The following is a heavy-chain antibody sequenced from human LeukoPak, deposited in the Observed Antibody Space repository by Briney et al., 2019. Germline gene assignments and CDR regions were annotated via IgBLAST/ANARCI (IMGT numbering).Heavy chain of an antibody. CDR2: INGSGGST. J-gene: IGHJ4*02. Sequence: PGGSLRLSCAASGFTFSSYAMSWVRQAPGKGLEWVSAINGSGGSTYYADSVKGRFTISRDNSKNTLYLQMNSLRAEDTAVYYCAKDMADYYDSSGYQFDYWGQGTLVTVSS. CDR3: AKDMADYYDSSGYQFDY. D-gene: IGHD3-22*01. V-gene: IGHV3-23*01. CDR1: GFTFSSYA.